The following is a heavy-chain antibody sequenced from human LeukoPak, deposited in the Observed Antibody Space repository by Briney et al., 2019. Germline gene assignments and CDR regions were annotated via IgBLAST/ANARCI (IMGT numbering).Heavy chain of an antibody. CDR2: IYPGDSDT. J-gene: IGHJ4*02. Sequence: GESLKISCKGSGYSFTSYWIGWVRQMPGKGLEWMGIIYPGDSDTTYSPSFPGQVTISADKSISTAYLQWSSLKASDTAMYYCARRRGRGYSYGPIDYWGQGTLVTVSS. D-gene: IGHD5-18*01. CDR3: ARRRGRGYSYGPIDY. CDR1: GYSFTSYW. V-gene: IGHV5-51*01.